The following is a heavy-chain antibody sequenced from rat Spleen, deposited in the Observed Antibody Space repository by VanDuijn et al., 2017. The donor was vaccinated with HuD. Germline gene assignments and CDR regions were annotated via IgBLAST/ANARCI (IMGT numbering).Heavy chain of an antibody. D-gene: IGHD1-5*01. CDR2: IRNKANGYTT. V-gene: IGHV7-7*01. CDR1: GFTFTDFY. Sequence: EVKLLESGGGLVQPGGSMRLSCAASGFTFTDFYMNWIRQPAGKAPEWLGFIRNKANGYTTDYNPSVRGRFTISRDNSQNMLYLQMNTLRTEDTATYYCARGEYTYWYFDFWGPGTMVTVSS. J-gene: IGHJ1*01. CDR3: ARGEYTYWYFDF.